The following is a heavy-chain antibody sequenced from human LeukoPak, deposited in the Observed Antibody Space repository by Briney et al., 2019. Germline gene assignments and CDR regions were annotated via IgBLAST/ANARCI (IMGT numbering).Heavy chain of an antibody. V-gene: IGHV3-30-3*01. Sequence: GRSLRLSCAASGFTFSSYAMHWVRQAPGKGLEWVAVISYDGSNKCYADSVKGRFTISRDNSKNTLYLQMNSLRAEDTAVYYCARDVIAAAGTHYYYYGMDVWGQGTTVTVSS. CDR1: GFTFSSYA. CDR3: ARDVIAAAGTHYYYYGMDV. CDR2: ISYDGSNK. D-gene: IGHD6-13*01. J-gene: IGHJ6*02.